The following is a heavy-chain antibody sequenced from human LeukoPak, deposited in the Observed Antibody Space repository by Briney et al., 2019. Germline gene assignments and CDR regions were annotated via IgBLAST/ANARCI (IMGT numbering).Heavy chain of an antibody. J-gene: IGHJ4*02. D-gene: IGHD4-17*01. Sequence: TGGSLTLSCVASGFTFSTYTMNWIRQAPGKGLEWVSGSIGSGGSAFYADSVKGRFSISRDTSKNTLFLHMNNLRAGDTAVYYCAKSRTKYGDSLVDYWGQGTLVTVSS. CDR2: SIGSGGSA. CDR3: AKSRTKYGDSLVDY. V-gene: IGHV3-23*01. CDR1: GFTFSTYT.